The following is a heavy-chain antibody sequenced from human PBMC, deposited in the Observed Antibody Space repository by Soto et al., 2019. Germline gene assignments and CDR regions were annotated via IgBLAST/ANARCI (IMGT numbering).Heavy chain of an antibody. Sequence: SETLSLTCTVSGGSISSYYWSWIRQPPGKGLEWIGYIYYSGSTNYNPSLKSRVTISVDTSKNQFSLKLSSVTAADTAVYYCARDSPYCSGGSCYPRGDWFAPWGQGTLVTVSS. CDR1: GGSISSYY. CDR2: IYYSGST. D-gene: IGHD2-15*01. CDR3: ARDSPYCSGGSCYPRGDWFAP. J-gene: IGHJ5*02. V-gene: IGHV4-59*01.